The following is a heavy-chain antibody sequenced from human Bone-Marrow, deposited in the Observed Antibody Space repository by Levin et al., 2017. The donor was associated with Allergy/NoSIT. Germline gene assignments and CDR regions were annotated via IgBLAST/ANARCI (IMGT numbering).Heavy chain of an antibody. CDR3: ARGATAMEDDAFDV. CDR2: VYYSGST. Sequence: SQTLSLTCTVSGDSMTNNYWTWIRQTPGKGLEWIGYVYYSGSTNYNPSLTSRVTMSLDMSKSHFSLNLRSVTAADTAVYYCARGATAMEDDAFDVWGQGTLVTVS. CDR1: GDSMTNNY. D-gene: IGHD5-18*01. J-gene: IGHJ3*01. V-gene: IGHV4-59*01.